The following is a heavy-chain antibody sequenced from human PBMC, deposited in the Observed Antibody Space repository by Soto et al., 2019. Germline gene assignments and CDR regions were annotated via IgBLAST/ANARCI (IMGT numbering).Heavy chain of an antibody. CDR1: GGSISISNW. CDR3: ARAGYSSGLYYYYYGMDV. D-gene: IGHD6-19*01. V-gene: IGHV4-4*02. J-gene: IGHJ6*02. CDR2: IYHSGST. Sequence: PSETLSLTCAVSGGSISISNWWSWVRQPPGKGLEWIGEIYHSGSTNYNPSLKSRVTISVDKSKNQFSLKLSSVTAADTAVYYCARAGYSSGLYYYYYGMDVWGQGTTVTVSS.